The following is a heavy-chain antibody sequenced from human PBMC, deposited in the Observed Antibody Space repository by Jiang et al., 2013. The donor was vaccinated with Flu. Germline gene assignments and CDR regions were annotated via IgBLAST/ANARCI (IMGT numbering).Heavy chain of an antibody. V-gene: IGHV1-2*02. J-gene: IGHJ4*02. Sequence: LVESGAEVKKPGASVRVSCVASGFTFTDYFMHWVRQAPGQGLEWMGWIKLTSGETDYAQSFQDRVTLTRDTSISTAYMELSGLTSDDTAVYYCARDPDTPMPIDFWGQGTLVTVSS. CDR1: GFTFTDYF. CDR3: ARDPDTPMPIDF. CDR2: IKLTSGET. D-gene: IGHD5-18*01.